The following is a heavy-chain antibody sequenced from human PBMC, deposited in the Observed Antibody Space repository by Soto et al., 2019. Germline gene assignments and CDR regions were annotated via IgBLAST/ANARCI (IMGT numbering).Heavy chain of an antibody. CDR1: GFTFSSYD. Sequence: GGSLRLSCAASGFTFSSYDMIWVRQAPGKGLEWVASIKQDGGDKYYLGNVKGRFTVSRDDAESPLSLHLNSLRAEDTAISYCARARFRGMDVWGQGTTVTVSS. V-gene: IGHV3-7*01. D-gene: IGHD3-3*01. CDR2: IKQDGGDK. CDR3: ARARFRGMDV. J-gene: IGHJ6*02.